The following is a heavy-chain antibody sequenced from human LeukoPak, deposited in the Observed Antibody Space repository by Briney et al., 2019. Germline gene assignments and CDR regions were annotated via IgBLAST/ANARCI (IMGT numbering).Heavy chain of an antibody. CDR1: GFTFSSYA. CDR3: AKGHAGATPRFYFDY. J-gene: IGHJ4*02. D-gene: IGHD1-26*01. Sequence: GGSLTLSCAASGFTFSSYAMNWVRQAPGKGLEWVSAISGSGGSTYYADSVKGRFTISRDNSKNALYLQINSLRAEDTAVYYCAKGHAGATPRFYFDYWGQGTLVTVSS. CDR2: ISGSGGST. V-gene: IGHV3-23*01.